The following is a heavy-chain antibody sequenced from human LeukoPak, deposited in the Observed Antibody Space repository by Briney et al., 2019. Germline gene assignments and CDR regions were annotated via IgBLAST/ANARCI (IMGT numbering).Heavy chain of an antibody. CDR2: IYYSGST. Sequence: SETLSLTCTVSGGSISSSSYYWGWIRQPPGLGLEGSGSIYYSGSTYYNPSLRGRVTIAVATSKNPFSLKPMSVTAAATAVYYCAREILSSGYYYYFDYWGDGTLVTVSS. CDR1: GGSISSSSYY. D-gene: IGHD3-22*01. J-gene: IGHJ4*01. V-gene: IGHV4-39*07. CDR3: AREILSSGYYYYFDY.